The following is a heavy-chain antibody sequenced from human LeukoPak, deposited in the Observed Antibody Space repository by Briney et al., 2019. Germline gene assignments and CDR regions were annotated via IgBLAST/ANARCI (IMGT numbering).Heavy chain of an antibody. CDR3: ARVQGHPPNGLDV. J-gene: IGHJ3*01. CDR1: GFTFSSYW. D-gene: IGHD2-8*01. Sequence: PGGSLRLSCAASGFTFSSYWMHWVRQAPGKGLVWVSRINSDASSTSYADSVKGRFTIFRDNAKNTLYLQMNSLRAEDTAVYYCARVQGHPPNGLDVWGQGTMVTVSS. V-gene: IGHV3-74*01. CDR2: INSDASST.